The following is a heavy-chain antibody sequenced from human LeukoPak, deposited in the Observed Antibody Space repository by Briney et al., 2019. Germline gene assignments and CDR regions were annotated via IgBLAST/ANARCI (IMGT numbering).Heavy chain of an antibody. CDR1: GFTFSSYW. CDR3: VWNSEHYFDF. Sequence: PGGSLRLSCAASGFTFSSYWMHWVRQAPGKGLEWVGRIKNKGEGETTDYAAPVKGRFTISRDDSENTLFLQMHSLETEDTALYYCVWNSEHYFDFWGQGSLVTVSS. V-gene: IGHV3-15*01. CDR2: IKNKGEGETT. D-gene: IGHD1-7*01. J-gene: IGHJ4*02.